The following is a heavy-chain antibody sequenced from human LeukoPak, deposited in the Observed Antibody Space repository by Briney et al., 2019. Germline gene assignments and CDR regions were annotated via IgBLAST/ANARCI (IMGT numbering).Heavy chain of an antibody. CDR2: ISGSGGST. CDR1: KFTFSSYA. V-gene: IGHV3-23*01. D-gene: IGHD3-22*01. J-gene: IGHJ3*02. CDR3: AKDYYDSSGWDPDAFDI. Sequence: GGSLRLSCAASKFTFSSYAMSWVRQAPGKGLEWVSAISGSGGSTYYADSVKGRFTISRDNSKNTLYLQMNSLRAEDTAVYYCAKDYYDSSGWDPDAFDIWGQGTMVTVSS.